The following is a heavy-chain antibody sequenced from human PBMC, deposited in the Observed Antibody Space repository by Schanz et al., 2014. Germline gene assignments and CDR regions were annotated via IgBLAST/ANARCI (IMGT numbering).Heavy chain of an antibody. V-gene: IGHV3-9*01. J-gene: IGHJ6*03. CDR2: MSCNAVNL. CDR3: AREHQWLTWCDMDA. CDR1: GFRFDDYA. D-gene: IGHD6-19*01. Sequence: EVQLVESGGGLVQPGRSLRLSCVASGFRFDDYAMHWVRQAPGKGLEWVTGMSCNAVNLSYGDSVKGRFTISRENAKNTLYLQMSSQSAEVTAVEYCAREHQWLTWCDMDAWGKGTTVTVSS.